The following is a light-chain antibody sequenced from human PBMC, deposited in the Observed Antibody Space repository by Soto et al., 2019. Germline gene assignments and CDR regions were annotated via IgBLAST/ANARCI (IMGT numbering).Light chain of an antibody. Sequence: EIVLTQSPGTLSLSPGDRATLSCRSSQSVSSGYLAWYQQKPGQAPRLLIFRAFNRATGIPDRFSGSGSGTDFTLTISRLEPEDFAVYYCQQYVASPPSWTFGQGTKVEIK. CDR1: QSVSSGY. V-gene: IGKV3-20*01. J-gene: IGKJ1*01. CDR3: QQYVASPPSWT. CDR2: RAF.